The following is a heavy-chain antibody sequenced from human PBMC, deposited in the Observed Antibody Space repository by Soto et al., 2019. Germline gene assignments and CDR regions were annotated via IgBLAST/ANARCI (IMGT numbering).Heavy chain of an antibody. Sequence: SVKVSCKASGGTFSSYAISWVRQAPGQGLEWMGGIIPIFGTANNAQKFQGRVTITADESATTVYMELSSLRSEDTAVYYCARAPNILTVKYYFDYWGQGTLVTVSS. J-gene: IGHJ4*02. CDR2: IIPIFGTA. CDR1: GGTFSSYA. V-gene: IGHV1-69*13. CDR3: ARAPNILTVKYYFDY. D-gene: IGHD3-9*01.